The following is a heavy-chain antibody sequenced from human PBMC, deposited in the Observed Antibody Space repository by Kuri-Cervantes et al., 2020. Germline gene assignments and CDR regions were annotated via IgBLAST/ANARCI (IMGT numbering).Heavy chain of an antibody. Sequence: ASVKVSCKASGYTFTSYYMHWVRQAPGQGLEWMGIINPSGGSTSYAQKFQGRVTMTRDTSTSTVYMELSSLRSEDTDVYYCARGRRMAVAGTWFDYWGQGTLVTVSS. J-gene: IGHJ4*02. CDR3: ARGRRMAVAGTWFDY. V-gene: IGHV1-46*01. CDR2: INPSGGST. CDR1: GYTFTSYY. D-gene: IGHD6-19*01.